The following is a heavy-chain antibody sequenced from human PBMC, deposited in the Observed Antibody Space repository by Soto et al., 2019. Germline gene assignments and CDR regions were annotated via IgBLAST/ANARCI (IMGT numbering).Heavy chain of an antibody. Sequence: SETLSLTCAVYGESFSGYYWSWIRQPPGKGLEWIGEINHSGSTNYNPSLKSRVTISVDTSKNQFSLKLSSVTAADTAVYYCARVGWSTSMDVWGQGTTVTVSS. CDR2: INHSGST. D-gene: IGHD3-3*01. CDR1: GESFSGYY. CDR3: ARVGWSTSMDV. V-gene: IGHV4-34*01. J-gene: IGHJ6*02.